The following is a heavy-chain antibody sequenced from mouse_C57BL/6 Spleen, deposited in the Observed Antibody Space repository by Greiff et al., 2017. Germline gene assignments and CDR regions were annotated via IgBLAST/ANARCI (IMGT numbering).Heavy chain of an antibody. J-gene: IGHJ4*01. D-gene: IGHD2-4*01. CDR1: GYSITSGYD. Sequence: VQRVESGPGMVKPSQSLSLTCTVTGYSITSGYDWHWIRHFPGNKLEWMGYISYSGSTNYNPSLKSRISITHDTSKNHFFLKLNSVTTEDTATYYCARGYDYDDAMDYWGQGTSVTVSS. V-gene: IGHV3-1*01. CDR2: ISYSGST. CDR3: ARGYDYDDAMDY.